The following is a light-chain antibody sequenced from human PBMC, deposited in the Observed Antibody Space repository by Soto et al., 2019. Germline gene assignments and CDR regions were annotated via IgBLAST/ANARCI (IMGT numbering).Light chain of an antibody. CDR1: QSVASSY. J-gene: IGKJ1*01. CDR2: SAS. V-gene: IGKV3-20*01. CDR3: HEFGSLPET. Sequence: EVVLTQSPGTLSLSPGERVTLSCRASQSVASSYLAWYQQKPGRAPRLRFYSASSTATGIPDRFSGSGSGTDFTVTISRLEPEDFAVYYCHEFGSLPETFGQGTNVE.